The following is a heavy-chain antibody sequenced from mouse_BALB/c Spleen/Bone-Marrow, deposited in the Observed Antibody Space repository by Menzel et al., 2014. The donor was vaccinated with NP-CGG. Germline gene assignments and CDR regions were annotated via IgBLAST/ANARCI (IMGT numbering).Heavy chain of an antibody. J-gene: IGHJ1*01. CDR3: ARRGSNHWYFDV. CDR2: ISSGSSTI. D-gene: IGHD1-1*01. CDR1: GFTFSSFG. Sequence: EVHLVESGGGLVQPGGSRKLSCAASGFTFSSFGMHWVRQAPEKGLEWVAYISSGSSTIYYADTVKGRFTISRDNPKNTLFLQMTSLRSGDTAMYYCARRGSNHWYFDVWGAGTTVTVSS. V-gene: IGHV5-17*02.